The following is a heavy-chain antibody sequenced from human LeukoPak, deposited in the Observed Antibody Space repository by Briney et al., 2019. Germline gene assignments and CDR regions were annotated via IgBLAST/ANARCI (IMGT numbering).Heavy chain of an antibody. CDR2: ISPTGSTT. J-gene: IGHJ4*02. CDR1: GFSFSGHW. CDR3: ARGPNSNWSGLDF. D-gene: IGHD6-6*01. V-gene: IGHV3-74*01. Sequence: GGSLRLSCTASGFSFSGHWMHWARQLPGKGLVWVARISPTGSTTSYADSVKGRFTVSSDNAKNTLYLQVNNLRAEDTAVYYCARGPNSNWSGLDFWGQGTLLTVSS.